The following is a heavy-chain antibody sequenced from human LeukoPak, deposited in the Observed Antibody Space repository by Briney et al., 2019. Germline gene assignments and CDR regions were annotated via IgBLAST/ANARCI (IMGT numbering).Heavy chain of an antibody. D-gene: IGHD2-15*01. CDR1: GGSISSGSYY. Sequence: PSETLSLTCSVSGGSISSGSYYWSWIRQSAGKGLEWIGRIYTSGSANYNPSLKSRVTISVDTSKNQFSLKLSSVTAADTAVYYCARGIVVVAQLGFYFYYMDVWGKGTTVTISS. CDR3: ARGIVVVAQLGFYFYYMDV. J-gene: IGHJ6*03. CDR2: IYTSGSA. V-gene: IGHV4-61*02.